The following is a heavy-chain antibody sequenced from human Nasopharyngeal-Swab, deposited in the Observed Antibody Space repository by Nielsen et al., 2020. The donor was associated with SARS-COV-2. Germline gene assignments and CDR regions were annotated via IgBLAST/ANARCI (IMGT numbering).Heavy chain of an antibody. Sequence: GESLKISCAASGFTFSSYGMHWARQAPGKGLEWVAVISYDGSNKYYADSVKGRFTISRDNSKNTLYLQMNSLRAEDTAVYYCACLRLYSSGWEGGRVDYWGQGTLVTVSS. CDR2: ISYDGSNK. J-gene: IGHJ4*02. CDR1: GFTFSSYG. D-gene: IGHD6-19*01. V-gene: IGHV3-30*03. CDR3: ACLRLYSSGWEGGRVDY.